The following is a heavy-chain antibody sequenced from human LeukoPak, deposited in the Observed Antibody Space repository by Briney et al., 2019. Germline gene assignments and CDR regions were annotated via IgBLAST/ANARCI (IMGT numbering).Heavy chain of an antibody. CDR2: IYYSGST. J-gene: IGHJ2*01. D-gene: IGHD6-6*01. Sequence: SEPLSLTCTVSGGSISSYYWSWIRQPPGKGLEWIGYIYYSGSTNYNPSLKSRVTISVDTSKNQFSLKLSSVTAADTAVYYCAKRSSSSDWYFDLWGRGTLVTVSS. CDR1: GGSISSYY. CDR3: AKRSSSSDWYFDL. V-gene: IGHV4-59*01.